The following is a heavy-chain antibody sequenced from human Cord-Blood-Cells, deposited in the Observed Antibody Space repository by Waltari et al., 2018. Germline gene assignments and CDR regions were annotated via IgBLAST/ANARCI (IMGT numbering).Heavy chain of an antibody. D-gene: IGHD3-16*01. CDR2: RGDEGRNK. Sequence: QVQLVESGGGVVPPGRSLRLSCAASGFTFSSYGMHWVRQAPDKGRGVGAVRGDEGRNKAYAAPVEARSTIGREKSKTTMDLKMNRGRAQETAVYYWPSGGGAWGQRTIVSVSS. V-gene: IGHV3-33*01. CDR1: GFTFSSYG. J-gene: IGHJ3*01. CDR3: PSGGGA.